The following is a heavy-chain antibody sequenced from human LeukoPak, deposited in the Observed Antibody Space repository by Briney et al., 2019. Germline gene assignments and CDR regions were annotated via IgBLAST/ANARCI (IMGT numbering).Heavy chain of an antibody. J-gene: IGHJ6*02. CDR2: IYYSGST. V-gene: IGHV4-59*01. D-gene: IGHD2-2*01. Sequence: SETLSLTCTVSGGSISSYYWSWIRQPPGKGLEWIGYIYYSGSTNYNPSLKSRVTISVDTSNNQFSLKLSSVTAADTAVYYCARDPAVQGTMHLYGMDVWGQGTTVTVSS. CDR1: GGSISSYY. CDR3: ARDPAVQGTMHLYGMDV.